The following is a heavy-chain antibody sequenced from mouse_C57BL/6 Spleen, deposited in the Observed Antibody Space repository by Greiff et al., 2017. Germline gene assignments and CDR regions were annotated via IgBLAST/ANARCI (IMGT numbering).Heavy chain of an antibody. Sequence: EVKVVESGGGLVKPGGSLKLSCAASGFTFSDYGMHWVRQAPEKGLEWVAYISSGSSTIYYADTVKGRFTISRDNAKNTLFLQMTSLRSEDTAMYYCARTDDYDEGGAMDYWGQGTSVTVSS. CDR1: GFTFSDYG. V-gene: IGHV5-17*01. J-gene: IGHJ4*01. CDR2: ISSGSSTI. CDR3: ARTDDYDEGGAMDY. D-gene: IGHD2-4*01.